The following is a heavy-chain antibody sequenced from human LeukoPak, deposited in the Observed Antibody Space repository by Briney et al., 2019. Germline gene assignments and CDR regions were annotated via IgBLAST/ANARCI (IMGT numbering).Heavy chain of an antibody. CDR1: GFTFSTYA. D-gene: IGHD4-11*01. V-gene: IGHV3-7*01. CDR2: IKQDGSEK. CDR3: ATTTAGFDY. J-gene: IGHJ4*02. Sequence: GGSLRLSCAASGFTFSTYAVNWVRQAPGKGLEWVANIKQDGSEKYYVDSVKGRFTISRDNAKNSLYLQMNSLRAEDTAVYYCATTTAGFDYWGQGTLVTVSS.